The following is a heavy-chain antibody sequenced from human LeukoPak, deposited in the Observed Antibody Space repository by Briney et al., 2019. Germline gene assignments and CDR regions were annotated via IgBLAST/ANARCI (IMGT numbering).Heavy chain of an antibody. CDR2: ISASGDTI. Sequence: PGGSLRLSCAASGFTFRNYYMTWIRQAPGKGLEWASYISASGDTIYYGDSVRGRFTISRDNAKNSLYLDMKTLKAEDTAVYYCARDPSWEILSYFDYWGQGTLVTVSS. D-gene: IGHD1-26*01. J-gene: IGHJ4*02. CDR3: ARDPSWEILSYFDY. V-gene: IGHV3-11*04. CDR1: GFTFRNYY.